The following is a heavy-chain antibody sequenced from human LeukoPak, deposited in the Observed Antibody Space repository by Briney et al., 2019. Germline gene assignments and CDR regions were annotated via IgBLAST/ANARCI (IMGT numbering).Heavy chain of an antibody. CDR3: ARATLGSLMDY. CDR1: GGSFSGYY. CDR2: INHSGST. D-gene: IGHD7-27*01. V-gene: IGHV4-34*01. J-gene: IGHJ4*02. Sequence: SETLSLTCAVYGGSFSGYYWSWIRQPPGEGLEWIGEINHSGSTNYNPSLKSRVTISVDTSKNQFSLKLSSVTAADTAVYYCARATLGSLMDYWGQGTLVTVSS.